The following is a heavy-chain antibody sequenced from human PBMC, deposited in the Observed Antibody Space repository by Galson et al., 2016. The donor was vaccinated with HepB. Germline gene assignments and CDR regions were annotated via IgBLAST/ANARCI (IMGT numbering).Heavy chain of an antibody. CDR2: AFYSGIT. D-gene: IGHD5-24*01. CDR3: ARGEGYNLY. Sequence: ETLSLTCTVSGVSISSYYWSWFRQPPEKGLEWIGYAFYSGITNYNPPLKSRVTISIDTSKNQFSLKLSSVTAADTAVYYCARGEGYNLYWGQGTLVTVSS. J-gene: IGHJ4*02. CDR1: GVSISSYY. V-gene: IGHV4-59*08.